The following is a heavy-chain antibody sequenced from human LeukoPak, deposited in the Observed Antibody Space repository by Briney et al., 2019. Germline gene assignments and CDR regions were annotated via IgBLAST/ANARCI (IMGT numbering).Heavy chain of an antibody. CDR2: IKQDGSEK. D-gene: IGHD3-10*01. CDR1: GFTFTSYW. V-gene: IGHV3-7*01. J-gene: IGHJ6*03. CDR3: ARVSLGWARGVIIGSYYYYMDV. Sequence: GGSLRLSCAASGFTFTSYWMTWVRQAPGKGLEWVANIKQDGSEKYYVDSVKGRFTISRDNAKNSLYLQMNSLRADDTAVYYCARVSLGWARGVIIGSYYYYMDVWGKGTTVTISS.